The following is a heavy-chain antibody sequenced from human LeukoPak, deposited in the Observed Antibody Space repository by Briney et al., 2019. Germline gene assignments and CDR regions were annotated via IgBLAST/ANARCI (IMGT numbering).Heavy chain of an antibody. V-gene: IGHV3-21*01. D-gene: IGHD3-3*01. Sequence: GGSLRPSCQASGFTFSSYTMNWVRQAQGKGLEWVSSISSSSSYIYYADSVKGRFTISRDNAKNSLYLQMNSLRAEDTAVYYCARAALFGVVTSFDYWGQGTLVTVSS. CDR2: ISSSSSYI. CDR3: ARAALFGVVTSFDY. CDR1: GFTFSSYT. J-gene: IGHJ4*02.